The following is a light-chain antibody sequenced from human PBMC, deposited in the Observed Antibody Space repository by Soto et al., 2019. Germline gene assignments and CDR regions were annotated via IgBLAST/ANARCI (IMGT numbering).Light chain of an antibody. Sequence: EIVLTQSPATLSLSPGERATLSCRASQSVSTYLAWYQQKPGLAPRLLIYDASNRATGSPARFSGSGSGTDFTLTISSLEPEDFAVYYCQQRSTWPLITFGQGTRLEIK. CDR2: DAS. V-gene: IGKV3-11*01. CDR3: QQRSTWPLIT. CDR1: QSVSTY. J-gene: IGKJ5*01.